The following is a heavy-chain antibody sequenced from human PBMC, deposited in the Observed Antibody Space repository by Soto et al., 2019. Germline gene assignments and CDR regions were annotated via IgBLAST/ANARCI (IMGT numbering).Heavy chain of an antibody. CDR3: ARMAQVYYDSSGYYGMDV. CDR1: GYTFTGYY. V-gene: IGHV1-2*04. Sequence: ASVKVSCKASGYTFTGYYMHWVRQAPGQGLEWMGWINPNSGGTNYAQKFQGWVTMTRDTSISTAYMELSRLRSDDTAVYYCARMAQVYYDSSGYYGMDVWGQGTTVTVSS. J-gene: IGHJ6*02. CDR2: INPNSGGT. D-gene: IGHD3-22*01.